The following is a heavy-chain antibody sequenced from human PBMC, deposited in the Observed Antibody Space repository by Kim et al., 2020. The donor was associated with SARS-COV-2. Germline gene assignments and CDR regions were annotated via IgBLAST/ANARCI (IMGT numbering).Heavy chain of an antibody. Sequence: GGSLRLSCAASGFTFSSYSMNWVRQAPGKGLEWVSYISSSSSTIYYADSVKGRFTISRDNAKNSLYLQMNSLRDEDTAVYYCARGTTRRYGDYYFDYWGQGTLVTVSS. V-gene: IGHV3-48*02. D-gene: IGHD4-17*01. CDR2: ISSSSSTI. J-gene: IGHJ4*02. CDR1: GFTFSSYS. CDR3: ARGTTRRYGDYYFDY.